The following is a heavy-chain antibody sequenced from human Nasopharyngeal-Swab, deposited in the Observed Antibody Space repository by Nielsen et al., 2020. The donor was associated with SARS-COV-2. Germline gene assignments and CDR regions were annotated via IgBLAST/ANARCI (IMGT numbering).Heavy chain of an antibody. CDR2: INPNNGGT. CDR1: GYTFYAYN. Sequence: ASVKVSCKPSGYTFYAYNMHWVRQAPGQGREWMGRINPNNGGTNYAQRFQGRVTMTWDTSLSTAYMEVTRLTSDDTAMYYCAREGADLWGQGTLVTVSS. J-gene: IGHJ4*02. D-gene: IGHD3-16*01. V-gene: IGHV1-2*06. CDR3: AREGADL.